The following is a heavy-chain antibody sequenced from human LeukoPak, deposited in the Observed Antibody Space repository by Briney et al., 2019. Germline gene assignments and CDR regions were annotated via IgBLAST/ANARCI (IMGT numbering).Heavy chain of an antibody. J-gene: IGHJ4*02. CDR3: ARSVKGGSWILLYYFDY. Sequence: GGPLRLSCAASGFTFSDYYMSWIRQAPGKGLEWVSYISSSGSTIYYADSVKGRFTISRDNAKNSLYLQMNSLRAEDTAVYYCARSVKGGSWILLYYFDYWGQGTLVTVSS. D-gene: IGHD2-15*01. CDR1: GFTFSDYY. V-gene: IGHV3-11*01. CDR2: ISSSGSTI.